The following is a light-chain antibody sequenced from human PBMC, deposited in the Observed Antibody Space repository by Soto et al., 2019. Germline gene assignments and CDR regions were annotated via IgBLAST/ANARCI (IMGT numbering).Light chain of an antibody. Sequence: DIQMTQSPSSVSASVGDRVTFTCRASQGISSWLAWYQQKPGKAPKLLIYAASTLQGAVPSRFSGRGSGTDFSLTISSLQPEDFATYYCLQHNTYPYTFGQGTKLEIK. V-gene: IGKV1D-12*01. CDR1: QGISSW. CDR3: LQHNTYPYT. CDR2: AAS. J-gene: IGKJ2*01.